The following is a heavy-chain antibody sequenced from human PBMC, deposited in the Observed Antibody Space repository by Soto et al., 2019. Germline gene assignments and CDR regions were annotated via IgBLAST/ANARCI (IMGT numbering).Heavy chain of an antibody. J-gene: IGHJ6*02. CDR3: ARDSPPMDV. CDR1: GGSLSNYG. Sequence: GASVKVSCKASGGSLSNYGISWVRQAPGQGLEWMGWISAYNGNTNYAQKLQGRVTMTTDTSTSTAYMELRSLRSDDTAVYYCARDSPPMDVWGQGTTVTVS. V-gene: IGHV1-18*01. CDR2: ISAYNGNT.